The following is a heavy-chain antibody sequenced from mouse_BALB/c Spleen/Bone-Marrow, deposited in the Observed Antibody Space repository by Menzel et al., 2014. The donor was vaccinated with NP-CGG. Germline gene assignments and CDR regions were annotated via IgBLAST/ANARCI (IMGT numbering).Heavy chain of an antibody. CDR1: GFTFSSFG. V-gene: IGHV5-17*02. CDR3: ARGGNYAWFAY. Sequence: EVKLMESGGGLVQPGGSRKLSCAASGFTFSSFGMHWVRQAPEKGLEWVAYISSGSSTIYYADTVKGRFTISRDNPKNPLFLQMTSLRPEDTAMYYCARGGNYAWFAYWGQGTLVTVSA. J-gene: IGHJ3*01. D-gene: IGHD2-1*01. CDR2: ISSGSSTI.